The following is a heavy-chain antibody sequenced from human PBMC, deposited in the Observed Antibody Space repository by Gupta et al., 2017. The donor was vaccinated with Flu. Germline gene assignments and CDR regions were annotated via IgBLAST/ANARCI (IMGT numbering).Heavy chain of an antibody. J-gene: IGHJ6*02. CDR2: ISGSGGST. CDR1: GFTFSSYA. CDR3: AKRVGYSNPDNYYYGMDV. D-gene: IGHD4-11*01. Sequence: EVQLLESGGGLVQPGGSLRLSCAASGFTFSSYAMSWVRQAPGKGLEWVSAISGSGGSTYYADSVKGRFTISRDNSKNTLYLQMNSLRAEDTAVYYCAKRVGYSNPDNYYYGMDVWGQGTTVTVSS. V-gene: IGHV3-23*01.